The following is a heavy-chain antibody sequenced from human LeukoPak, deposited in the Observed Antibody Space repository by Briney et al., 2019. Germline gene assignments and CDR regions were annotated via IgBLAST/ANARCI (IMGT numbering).Heavy chain of an antibody. V-gene: IGHV1-18*01. CDR3: ARGPGGCSGGSCYHDY. D-gene: IGHD2-15*01. CDR1: GYTFTTYD. Sequence: ASVKVSCKASGYTFTTYDISWVRQAPGQGLEWMGWINSHTGDTKFPRSLQDRVTLTTDTSTSTAYMELRSLGSDDTAIYYCARGPGGCSGGSCYHDYWGQGTLVTVSS. J-gene: IGHJ4*02. CDR2: INSHTGDT.